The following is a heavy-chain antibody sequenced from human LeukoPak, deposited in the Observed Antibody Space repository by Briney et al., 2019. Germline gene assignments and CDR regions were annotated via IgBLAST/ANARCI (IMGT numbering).Heavy chain of an antibody. CDR3: ARAHLLLGWFDP. CDR1: GYTFTGYY. Sequence: ASVKVSCKASGYTFTGYYMHWVRQAPGQGLEWMGWINPNSGGTNYAQKFQGRATITADKSTSTAYMELSSLRSEDTAVYYCARAHLLLGWFDPWGQGTLVTVSS. CDR2: INPNSGGT. V-gene: IGHV1-2*02. D-gene: IGHD2-15*01. J-gene: IGHJ5*02.